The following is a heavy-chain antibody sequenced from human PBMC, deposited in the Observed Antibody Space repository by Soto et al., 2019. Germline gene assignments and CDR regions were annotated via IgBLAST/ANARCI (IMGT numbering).Heavy chain of an antibody. CDR3: ARRDSGGFYRFFDS. J-gene: IGHJ4*02. CDR1: GGSISTNS. CDR2: TGSGTGPG. Sequence: QVQLVQSGTEVKKPGSSVKVSCKASGGSISTNSISWVRQAPGQGLEWMGGTGSGTGPGNHAQKFQGRLTVIADKSTSTVYMELSNLSSEDTAVYYCARRDSGGFYRFFDSWGQGTLVTVSS. V-gene: IGHV1-69*06. D-gene: IGHD2-15*01.